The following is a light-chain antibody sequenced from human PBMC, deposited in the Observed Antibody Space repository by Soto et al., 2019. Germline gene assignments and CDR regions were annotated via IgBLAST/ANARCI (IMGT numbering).Light chain of an antibody. CDR3: QQYGSSPPIT. J-gene: IGKJ5*01. CDR1: QSVSSSS. CDR2: DAS. V-gene: IGKV3-20*01. Sequence: EIVLTQSPGTLSSSPGERATLSCRASQSVSSSSLAWYQQKPGQAPRLLIYDASSRATGIPDRFSGSGSGTDFTLTISRLEPEDFAVYYCQQYGSSPPITFGQGTRLEIK.